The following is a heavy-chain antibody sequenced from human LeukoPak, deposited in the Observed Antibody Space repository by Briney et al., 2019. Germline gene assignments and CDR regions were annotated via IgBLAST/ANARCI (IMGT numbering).Heavy chain of an antibody. J-gene: IGHJ6*02. D-gene: IGHD1-1*01. CDR2: INPNSGGT. CDR1: GYTFTGYY. CDR3: ARALSLGTTGTFDWFSYYYYGMDV. Sequence: ASVKVSCKASGYTFTGYYMHWVRQAPGQGLEWMGWINPNSGGTNYAQKFQGRVTMTRDTSISTAYMELSRPRSDDTAVYYCARALSLGTTGTFDWFSYYYYGMDVWGQGTTVTVSS. V-gene: IGHV1-2*02.